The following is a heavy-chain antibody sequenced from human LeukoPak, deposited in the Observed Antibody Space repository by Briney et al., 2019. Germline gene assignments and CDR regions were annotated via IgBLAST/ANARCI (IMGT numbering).Heavy chain of an antibody. V-gene: IGHV4-34*01. Sequence: SGTLSLTCAVYGESFSDDYWTWIRQPPGKGLEWIGSIYYSGSTYYNPSLKSRVTISVDTSKNQFSLKLSSVTAADTAVYYCAAENMVRGVIPSGHYYYYGMDVWGQGTTVTVSS. CDR2: IYYSGST. J-gene: IGHJ6*02. D-gene: IGHD3-10*01. CDR3: AAENMVRGVIPSGHYYYYGMDV. CDR1: GESFSDDY.